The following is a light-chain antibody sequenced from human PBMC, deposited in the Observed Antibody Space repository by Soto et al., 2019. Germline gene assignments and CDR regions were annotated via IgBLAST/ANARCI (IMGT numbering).Light chain of an antibody. CDR2: EVS. CDR3: ISYTSDDVRYV. V-gene: IGLV2-14*01. CDR1: NSDVGLYDF. J-gene: IGLJ1*01. Sequence: QFALTQPASVSGTPGQSITISCTGSNSDVGLYDFVSWYQHHPGRAPKLIVSEVSHRPSGISNRFSGSKSGNTASLTISGLQSEAEADYYCISYTSDDVRYVFGTGTKVTVL.